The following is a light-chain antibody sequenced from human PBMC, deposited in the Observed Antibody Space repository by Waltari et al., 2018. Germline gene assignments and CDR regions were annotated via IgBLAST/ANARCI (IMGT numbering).Light chain of an antibody. CDR2: DVT. CDR3: CSYAGTWV. CDR1: GSAVGDYNY. J-gene: IGLJ3*02. V-gene: IGLV2-11*01. Sequence: QSALTQPRSVSGSPGQSVTISCTGTGSAVGDYNYVSWYQQPPGEAPKLVIYDVTKWPSGVPDRFSGSKSGNSASLTVSGLQAEDEADYYCCSYAGTWVFGGGTKLTVL.